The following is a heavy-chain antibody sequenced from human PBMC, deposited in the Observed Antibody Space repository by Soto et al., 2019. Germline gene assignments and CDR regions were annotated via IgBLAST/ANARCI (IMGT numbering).Heavy chain of an antibody. CDR1: GYSFTSYW. CDR2: IYPGDSDT. Sequence: PGESLKISCKGSGYSFTSYWIGWVRQMPGKGLEWMGIIYPGDSDTRYSPSFQGQVTISADKSISTAYLQWSSLKASDTAMYYCARQRRVRGYCSGGSCTSGAFDIWGQGTMVTVS. J-gene: IGHJ3*02. D-gene: IGHD2-15*01. V-gene: IGHV5-51*01. CDR3: ARQRRVRGYCSGGSCTSGAFDI.